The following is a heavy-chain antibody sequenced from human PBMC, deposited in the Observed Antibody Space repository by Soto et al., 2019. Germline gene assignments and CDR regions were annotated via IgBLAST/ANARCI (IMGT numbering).Heavy chain of an antibody. D-gene: IGHD3-10*01. CDR1: GDTFSSYT. J-gene: IGHJ4*02. V-gene: IGHV1-69*02. Sequence: QVQLVQSGAEVKKPGSSVKVSCKASGDTFSSYTLVWVRQAPGHGLEWVGRIIPVLSMSNAAPKFQGRVSIFADKSTDTAYMELRNLRSDDTAGYYCARSYGSGSRPFDYWGQGTLDTVSS. CDR2: IIPVLSMS. CDR3: ARSYGSGSRPFDY.